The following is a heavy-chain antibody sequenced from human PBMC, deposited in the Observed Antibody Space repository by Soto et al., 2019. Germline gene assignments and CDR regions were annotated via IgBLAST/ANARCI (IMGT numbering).Heavy chain of an antibody. CDR2: IYYSGST. J-gene: IGHJ6*03. D-gene: IGHD6-13*01. Sequence: QLQLQESGPGLVKPSETLSLTCTVSGGSISSSSYYWGWIRQPPGKGLEWIGSIYYSGSTYYNPSLKSRVTISVDTSKNQFSLKLSSVTAADTAVYYCARHIWEGGSSWDPYYYYYMDVWGKGTTVTVSS. V-gene: IGHV4-39*01. CDR1: GGSISSSSYY. CDR3: ARHIWEGGSSWDPYYYYYMDV.